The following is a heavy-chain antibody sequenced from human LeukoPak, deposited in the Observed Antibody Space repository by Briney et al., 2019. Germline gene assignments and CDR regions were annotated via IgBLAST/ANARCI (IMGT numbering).Heavy chain of an antibody. V-gene: IGHV3-23*01. D-gene: IGHD1-26*01. CDR1: GFTFSSYA. J-gene: IGHJ4*02. Sequence: GGSLRLSRAASGFTFSSYAMRWVRQAPRKGVEWVSAISGSGGSTYYADSVKGRFTISRDNSKNTLYLQMNSLRAEDTAVYYCAKDLIQTIVGATLDDYWGQGTLVTVSS. CDR3: AKDLIQTIVGATLDDY. CDR2: ISGSGGST.